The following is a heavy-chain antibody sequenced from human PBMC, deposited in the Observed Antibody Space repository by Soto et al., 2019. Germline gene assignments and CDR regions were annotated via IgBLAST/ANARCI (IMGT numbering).Heavy chain of an antibody. CDR3: AGGDWNYWFDP. V-gene: IGHV1-69*06. D-gene: IGHD1-7*01. CDR2: FIPMSGAP. J-gene: IGHJ5*02. CDR1: GDNFDTFNFYA. Sequence: VQLVQSGAEVKKPGSSVRVSCKASGDNFDTFNFYAISWLRQAPGLGLEWLGGFIPMSGAPKYAQKFQGRVTITADKSFNTAYMDLRSLTSDDTAVYYCAGGDWNYWFDPWGQGTLVTVSS.